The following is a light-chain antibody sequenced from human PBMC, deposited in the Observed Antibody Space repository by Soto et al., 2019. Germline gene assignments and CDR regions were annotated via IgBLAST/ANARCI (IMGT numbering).Light chain of an antibody. V-gene: IGLV2-14*01. CDR1: SSDVGGYNY. CDR3: SSYTSSSLWV. Sequence: QSALTQPASVSGSPGQSITISCTGTSSDVGGYNYVSWYQQHPGKAPKLMIYDVSNRPSGVSNRFSGSKSGNTASLTLSGRQAEDEAEYYCSSYTSSSLWVFGTGTKVTVL. J-gene: IGLJ1*01. CDR2: DVS.